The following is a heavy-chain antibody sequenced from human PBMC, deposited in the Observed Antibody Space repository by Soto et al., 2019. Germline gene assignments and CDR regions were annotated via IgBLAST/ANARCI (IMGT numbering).Heavy chain of an antibody. CDR1: GFTCSSDA. V-gene: IGHV3-23*01. D-gene: IGHD1-26*01. Sequence: GGSLRLSCAASGFTCSSDAMSWVRQAPGKGLEWVSAISGSGGSTYYADSVEGRFTISRDNSKNTLYLQMNSLRAEDTAVYYCAKDRLAGGFDYWGQGTLVTVSS. CDR3: AKDRLAGGFDY. J-gene: IGHJ4*02. CDR2: ISGSGGST.